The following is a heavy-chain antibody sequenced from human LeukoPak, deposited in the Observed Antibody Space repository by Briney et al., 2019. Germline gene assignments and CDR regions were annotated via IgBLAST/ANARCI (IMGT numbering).Heavy chain of an antibody. CDR1: GYSISSGYY. J-gene: IGHJ4*02. D-gene: IGHD3-16*02. CDR2: IYHSGST. Sequence: NPSETLSLTCTVSGYSISSGYYWGWIRQPPGKGLEWIGSIYHSGSTYYNPSLKSRVTISVDTSKNQFSLKLSSVTAADTAVYYCARVRGLYVWGSYLNPDFDYWGQGTLVTVSS. CDR3: ARVRGLYVWGSYLNPDFDY. V-gene: IGHV4-38-2*02.